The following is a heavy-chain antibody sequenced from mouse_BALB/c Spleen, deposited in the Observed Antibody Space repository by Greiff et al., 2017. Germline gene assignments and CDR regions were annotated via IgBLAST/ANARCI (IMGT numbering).Heavy chain of an antibody. CDR2: ISSGGSYT. D-gene: IGHD1-2*01. CDR3: TREVYGYAWFAY. J-gene: IGHJ3*01. Sequence: EVHLVESGGGLVKPGGSLKLSCAAPGFTFSSYTMSWVRQTSEKRLEWVATISSGGSYTYYPDSVKGRFTISRDNAKNTLYLQMSSLKSEDTAMYYCTREVYGYAWFAYWGQGTLVTVSA. CDR1: GFTFSSYT. V-gene: IGHV5-6-4*01.